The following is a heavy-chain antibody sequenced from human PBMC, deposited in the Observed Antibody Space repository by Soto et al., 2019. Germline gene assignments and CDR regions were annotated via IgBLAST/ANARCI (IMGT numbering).Heavy chain of an antibody. J-gene: IGHJ5*02. CDR3: ARLYCSGGSCYWNWFDP. CDR2: IIPIFGTA. CDR1: GGTFSSYA. D-gene: IGHD2-15*01. V-gene: IGHV1-69*01. Sequence: QVQLVQSGAEVKKPGSSVMVSCKASGGTFSSYAISWVRQAPGQGLEWMGGIIPIFGTANYAQKFQGRVTITADESTSTAYMELSSLRSEDTAVYYCARLYCSGGSCYWNWFDPWGQGTLVTVSS.